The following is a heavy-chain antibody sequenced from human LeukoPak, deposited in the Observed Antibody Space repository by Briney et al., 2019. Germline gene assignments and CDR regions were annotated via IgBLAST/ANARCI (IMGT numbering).Heavy chain of an antibody. CDR1: GGSISSSSYY. V-gene: IGHV4-39*01. CDR2: IYYSGST. D-gene: IGHD3-10*01. Sequence: SETLSLTCTVSGGSISSSSYYWGWIRQPPGKGLEWIGSIYYSGSTYYNPSLKSRVTISVDTSKNQFSLKLSSVTAADTAVYYCARHGTIYGSGSLDWFDPWGQGTLVTVSS. CDR3: ARHGTIYGSGSLDWFDP. J-gene: IGHJ5*02.